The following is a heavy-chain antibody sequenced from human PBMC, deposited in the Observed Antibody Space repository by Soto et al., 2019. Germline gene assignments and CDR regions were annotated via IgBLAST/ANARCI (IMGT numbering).Heavy chain of an antibody. CDR3: VKTIFGVVIIAGPFDI. Sequence: PGKGLEYVSAISSNGGSTYYADSVKGRFTISRDNSKNTLYLQMSSLRAEDTAVYYCVKTIFGVVIIAGPFDIWGQGTMVTVSS. V-gene: IGHV3-64D*08. J-gene: IGHJ3*02. CDR2: ISSNGGST. D-gene: IGHD3-3*01.